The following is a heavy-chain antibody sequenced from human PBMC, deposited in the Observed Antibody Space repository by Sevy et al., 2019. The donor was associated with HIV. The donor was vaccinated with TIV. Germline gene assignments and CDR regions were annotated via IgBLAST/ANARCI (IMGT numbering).Heavy chain of an antibody. D-gene: IGHD6-13*01. J-gene: IGHJ3*02. V-gene: IGHV3-48*02. CDR1: GFTFSSYS. Sequence: GGSLRLSCAASGFTFSSYSMNGVRQAPRKGLEWVSYISSSSTIYYADSVKGRFTISRDNAKNSLYLQMNSLRDEDTAVYYCAREGKEGAASDDAFDIWGQGTMVTVSS. CDR3: AREGKEGAASDDAFDI. CDR2: ISSSSTI.